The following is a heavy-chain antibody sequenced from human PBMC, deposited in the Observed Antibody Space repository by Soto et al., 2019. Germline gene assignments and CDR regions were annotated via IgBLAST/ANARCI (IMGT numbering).Heavy chain of an antibody. CDR1: GYNFASYW. Sequence: PGESLKISCKGSGYNFASYWIAWVRQMPGKGLEWMGIIYPGDSDTRYSPSFQGQVTISADKSITTAYLQWSSLKASDTAMYYCARRPLYCISTNCYFDYWGQGTLVTVSS. CDR2: IYPGDSDT. D-gene: IGHD2-2*01. V-gene: IGHV5-51*01. J-gene: IGHJ4*02. CDR3: ARRPLYCISTNCYFDY.